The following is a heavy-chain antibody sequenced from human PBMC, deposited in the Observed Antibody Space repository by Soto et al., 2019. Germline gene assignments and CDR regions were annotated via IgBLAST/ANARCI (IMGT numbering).Heavy chain of an antibody. CDR1: GGSISSGGYS. J-gene: IGHJ3*02. Sequence: QLQLQESGSGLVKPSQTLSLTCAVSGGSISSGGYSWSWIRQPPGKGLEWIGYIYHSGSTYYNPSLQSRVTISVDRSKNQFSLKLSSVTAADTAVYYCARGDYGDYYHAFDIWGQGTMVTVSS. CDR3: ARGDYGDYYHAFDI. V-gene: IGHV4-30-2*01. D-gene: IGHD4-17*01. CDR2: IYHSGST.